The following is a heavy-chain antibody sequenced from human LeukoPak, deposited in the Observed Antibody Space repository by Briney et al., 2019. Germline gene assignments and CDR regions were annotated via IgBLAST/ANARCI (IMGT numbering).Heavy chain of an antibody. CDR2: IKQDGGEE. J-gene: IGHJ4*02. V-gene: IGHV3-7*01. CDR3: ARDSSGYYKGDY. Sequence: GGSLRLSCAASGFTFSSYWMSWVRQAPGKGLEWVANIKQDGGEEYYVDSVKGRFTISRDNGKNSLFLQMTSLRAEDTAVYYCARDSSGYYKGDYWGQGTLVTVSS. CDR1: GFTFSSYW. D-gene: IGHD3-22*01.